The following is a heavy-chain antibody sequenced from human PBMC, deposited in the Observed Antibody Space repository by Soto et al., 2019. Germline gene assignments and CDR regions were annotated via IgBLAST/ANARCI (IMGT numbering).Heavy chain of an antibody. J-gene: IGHJ4*02. CDR3: AHRPSYCSGGSCYSGFDY. Sequence: QITLKESGPTLVKPTQTLTLTCTFSGFSLTTSGVGVGWIRQPPGKALEWLALIYWDDDKRYSPSLKSRLTITKDTSKNQVVLTMTNMDPVDTATYYCAHRPSYCSGGSCYSGFDYWGQGTLVTVSS. CDR2: IYWDDDK. V-gene: IGHV2-5*02. D-gene: IGHD2-15*01. CDR1: GFSLTTSGVG.